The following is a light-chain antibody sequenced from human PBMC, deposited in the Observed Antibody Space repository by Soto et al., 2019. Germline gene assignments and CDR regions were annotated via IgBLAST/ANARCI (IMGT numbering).Light chain of an antibody. Sequence: QSVLTQPPSASGSPGQSVTISCTGTSSDVGGYNYVSWYQQHPGKAPKLMIYEVSDRPSGVPDRFSGSKSSNRASLTVSGLQAEDEADYYCSSYAGSNNFVFGTGTKVTVL. J-gene: IGLJ1*01. CDR2: EVS. V-gene: IGLV2-8*01. CDR1: SSDVGGYNY. CDR3: SSYAGSNNFV.